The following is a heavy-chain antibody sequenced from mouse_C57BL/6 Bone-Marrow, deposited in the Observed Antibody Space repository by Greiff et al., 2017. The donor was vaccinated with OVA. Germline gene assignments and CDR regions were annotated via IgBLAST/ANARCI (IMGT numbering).Heavy chain of an antibody. V-gene: IGHV1-59*01. Sequence: VQLQQPGAELVRPGTSVKLSCKASGYTFTSYWMHWVKQRPGQGLEWIGVIDPSDSYTNYNQKFKGKATLTVDTSSSTAYMQLSSLTSEDSAVYYCARRVGSSFDYWGQGTTLTVSS. J-gene: IGHJ2*01. CDR1: GYTFTSYW. CDR2: IDPSDSYT. CDR3: ARRVGSSFDY. D-gene: IGHD1-1*01.